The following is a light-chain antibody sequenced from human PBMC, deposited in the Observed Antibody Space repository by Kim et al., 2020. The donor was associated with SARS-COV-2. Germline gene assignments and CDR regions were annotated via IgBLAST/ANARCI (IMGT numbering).Light chain of an antibody. CDR3: QKYNGAPWT. Sequence: SSVGDRLTISCRARQGILSNVAWYQPTPGAVPKLLIYDASALLSGVPSRFSGSGSGTDFPLTISSLQPEDVATYYCQKYNGAPWTFGQGTKVDIK. V-gene: IGKV1-27*01. CDR1: QGILSN. J-gene: IGKJ1*01. CDR2: DAS.